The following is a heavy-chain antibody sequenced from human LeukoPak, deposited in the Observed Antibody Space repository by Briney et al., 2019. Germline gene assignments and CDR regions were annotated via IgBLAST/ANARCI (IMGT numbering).Heavy chain of an antibody. CDR1: GSIFTSYW. J-gene: IGHJ4*02. CDR2: IYPGDSDT. CDR3: ARLYSGYNNYFDS. Sequence: GASLQISGQGSGSIFTSYWSGWVRPLPGKGLEWMGIIYPGDSDTRYSPSLQGQVTISADKSNSTAYLKWSSLKASDTAIYYCARLYSGYNNYFDSWGQGTLVTVSS. D-gene: IGHD5-12*01. V-gene: IGHV5-51*01.